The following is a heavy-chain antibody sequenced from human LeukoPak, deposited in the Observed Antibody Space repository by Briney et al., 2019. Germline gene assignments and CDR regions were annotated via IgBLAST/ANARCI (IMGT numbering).Heavy chain of an antibody. Sequence: PGGSLRLSCAASGFTFSSYWMHWVRQAPGKGLVWVSRINSDGSSTSYADSVKGRFTISRDNAKNTLYLQMNSLRAEDTAVYYCARVGTYGDYGMDPGWFDPWGQGTLVTVSS. CDR3: ARVGTYGDYGMDPGWFDP. CDR2: INSDGSST. D-gene: IGHD4-17*01. V-gene: IGHV3-74*01. CDR1: GFTFSSYW. J-gene: IGHJ5*02.